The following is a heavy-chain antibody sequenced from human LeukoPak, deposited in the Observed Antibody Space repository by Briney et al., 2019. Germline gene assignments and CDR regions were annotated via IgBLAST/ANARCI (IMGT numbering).Heavy chain of an antibody. J-gene: IGHJ4*02. CDR1: VGSVSDYY. CDR2: LYYTGST. D-gene: IGHD7-27*01. CDR3: ATRKLGNDY. Sequence: ASETLSLTCTVSVGSVSDYYWSWIRQSPGKGLEWICYLYYTGSTSYNPSLKSRVTISADTSKNQFSLKLISVTAADTAVYYCATRKLGNDYWGQGTLVTVSS. V-gene: IGHV4-59*02.